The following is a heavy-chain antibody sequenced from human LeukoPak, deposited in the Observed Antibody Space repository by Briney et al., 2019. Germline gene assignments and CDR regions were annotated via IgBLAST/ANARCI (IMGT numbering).Heavy chain of an antibody. CDR3: ARAVAAAGSFDY. V-gene: IGHV4-34*01. CDR2: INHSGGT. J-gene: IGHJ4*02. Sequence: SETLSLTCAVYGGSFSGYYWSWIRQPPGKGLEWIGEINHSGGTNYNPSLKSRVTSKNQFSLKLSSVTAADTAVYYCARAVAAAGSFDYWGQGTLVTVSS. CDR1: GGSFSGYY. D-gene: IGHD6-13*01.